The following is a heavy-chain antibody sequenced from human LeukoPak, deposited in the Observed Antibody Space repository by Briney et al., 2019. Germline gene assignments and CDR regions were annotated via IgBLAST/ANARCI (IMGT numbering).Heavy chain of an antibody. CDR1: GFTFSSYS. J-gene: IGHJ4*02. D-gene: IGHD3-9*01. CDR3: ARGLRYFDWSGRFDY. V-gene: IGHV3-21*01. Sequence: KSGGSQRLSCAASGFTFSSYSMNWVRQAPGKGLEWVSSISSSSSYIYYADSVKGRFTISRDNAKNSLYLQMNSLRAEDTAVYYCARGLRYFDWSGRFDYWGQGTLVTVSS. CDR2: ISSSSSYI.